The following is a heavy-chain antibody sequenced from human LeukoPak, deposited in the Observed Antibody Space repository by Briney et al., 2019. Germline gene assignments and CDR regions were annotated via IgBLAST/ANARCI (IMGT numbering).Heavy chain of an antibody. CDR3: ASHKNYYDSSGYYYSLDY. V-gene: IGHV3-53*01. CDR1: GFTVSSNY. CDR2: IYSGGST. Sequence: GGSLRLSCAASGFTVSSNYMSWVRQAPGKGLEWVTVIYSGGSTYYADSVKGRFTISRNNSKNTLYLQMNSLRAERTAVYYCASHKNYYDSSGYYYSLDYWGQGTLVTVSS. D-gene: IGHD3-22*01. J-gene: IGHJ4*02.